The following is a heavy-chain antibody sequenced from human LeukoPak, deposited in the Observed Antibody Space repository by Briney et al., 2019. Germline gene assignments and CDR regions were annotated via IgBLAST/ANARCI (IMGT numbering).Heavy chain of an antibody. D-gene: IGHD1-26*01. CDR3: AKEVIVGVSFDY. Sequence: GGSLRLSCAASGFTFSSYSMNWVRQAPGKGLEWVSAISGSGGSTYYADSVKGRFTISRDNSKNTLYLQMNSLRAEDTAVYYCAKEVIVGVSFDYWGQGTLVTVSS. J-gene: IGHJ4*02. V-gene: IGHV3-23*01. CDR2: ISGSGGST. CDR1: GFTFSSYS.